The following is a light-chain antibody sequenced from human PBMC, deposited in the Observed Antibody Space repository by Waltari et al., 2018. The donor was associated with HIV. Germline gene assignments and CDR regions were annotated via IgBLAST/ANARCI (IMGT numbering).Light chain of an antibody. J-gene: IGLJ2*01. CDR2: DVS. Sequence: SVLTHPDSMHGSLGQSIPLSCIGSSNDVGGFNYVPGYQQSPAKAPRLVFYDVSNRPSGVSGRFSGSKSGRAASLTISGLQPEDEADYYCWSYSSSGTVLFGGGTRLPVL. CDR1: SNDVGGFNY. CDR3: WSYSSSGTVL. V-gene: IGLV2-14*03.